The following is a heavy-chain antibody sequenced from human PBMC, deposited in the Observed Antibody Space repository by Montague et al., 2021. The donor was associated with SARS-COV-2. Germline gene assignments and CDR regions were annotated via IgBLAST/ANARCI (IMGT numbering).Heavy chain of an antibody. J-gene: IGHJ3*02. CDR3: TRDHRSVVGGGLDI. CDR2: ISTSAYTT. V-gene: IGHV3-48*03. Sequence: SLRLSCAASGFTFSYYDMNWVRQAPGKGPEWISYISTSAYTTSYAGSVKGRFTISRDNGKNSLYLQMNSLRVEDTAVYYCTRDHRSVVGGGLDIWGQGTKVTVSS. D-gene: IGHD3-3*01. CDR1: GFTFSYYD.